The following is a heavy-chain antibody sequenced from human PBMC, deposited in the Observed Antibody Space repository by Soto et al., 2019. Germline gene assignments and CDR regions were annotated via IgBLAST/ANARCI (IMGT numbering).Heavy chain of an antibody. CDR1: GFTFSGYA. CDR2: ISGSGYST. V-gene: IGHV3-23*01. Sequence: GGSLRLSCAASGFTFSGYAMSWVRQAPGKGLEWVSAISGSGYSTYYADSVKGRFTISRDNSKNTLFLQMDSLRAEDTAVYYGAKDLGGFYTPHAAWAQGTLSTGSS. CDR3: AKDLGGFYTPHAA. J-gene: IGHJ5*02. D-gene: IGHD3-3*01.